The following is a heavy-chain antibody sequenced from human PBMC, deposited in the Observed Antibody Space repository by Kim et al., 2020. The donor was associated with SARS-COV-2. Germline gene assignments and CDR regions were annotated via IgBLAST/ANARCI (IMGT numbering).Heavy chain of an antibody. Sequence: SETLSLTCTVSGGSISSSSYYWGWIRQPPGKGLEWIGSIYYSGSTYYNPSLKSRVTISVDTSKNQFSLKLSSVTAADTAVYYCARQEYDFWSGYKDYWGQGTLVTVSS. V-gene: IGHV4-39*01. D-gene: IGHD3-3*01. J-gene: IGHJ4*02. CDR2: IYYSGST. CDR1: GGSISSSSYY. CDR3: ARQEYDFWSGYKDY.